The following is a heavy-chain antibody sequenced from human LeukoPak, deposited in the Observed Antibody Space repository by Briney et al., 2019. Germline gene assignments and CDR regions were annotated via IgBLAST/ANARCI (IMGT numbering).Heavy chain of an antibody. J-gene: IGHJ4*02. CDR3: ARDPLTGTTPTVDY. CDR2: IKQDESEK. CDR1: GFTFSSYW. Sequence: GGSLRLSCAASGFTFSSYWMSWVRQAPGKGLEWVANIKQDESEKYYVDSVKGRFTISRDNAKNSLYLQMNSLRAEDTAVYYCARDPLTGTTPTVDYWGQGTLVTVSS. D-gene: IGHD1-1*01. V-gene: IGHV3-7*03.